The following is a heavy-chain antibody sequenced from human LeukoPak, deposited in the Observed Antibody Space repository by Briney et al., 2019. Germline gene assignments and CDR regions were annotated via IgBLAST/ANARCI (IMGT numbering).Heavy chain of an antibody. CDR3: ARPDTAMVRGYYFDY. Sequence: GGSLRLSCAASGFTFSSYSMNWVRQAPGKGLEWVSSMSSSSSYIYYADSVKGRFTISRDNAKNSLYLQMNSLRAEDTAVYYCARPDTAMVRGYYFDYWGQGTLVTVSS. V-gene: IGHV3-21*01. CDR1: GFTFSSYS. J-gene: IGHJ4*02. D-gene: IGHD5-18*01. CDR2: MSSSSSYI.